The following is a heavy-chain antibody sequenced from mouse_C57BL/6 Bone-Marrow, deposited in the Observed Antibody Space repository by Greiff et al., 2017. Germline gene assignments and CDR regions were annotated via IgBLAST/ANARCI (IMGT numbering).Heavy chain of an antibody. D-gene: IGHD1-1*01. J-gene: IGHJ2*01. Sequence: VQLQESGAELARPGASVKLSCKASGYTFTSYGISWVKQRTGQGLEWIGEIYPRSGNTYYNDKFKGKATLTADKSSSTAYMELRRLTSEDSAVYFCAHDYGSSYNYWGQGTTLTVSS. CDR3: AHDYGSSYNY. CDR2: IYPRSGNT. CDR1: GYTFTSYG. V-gene: IGHV1-81*01.